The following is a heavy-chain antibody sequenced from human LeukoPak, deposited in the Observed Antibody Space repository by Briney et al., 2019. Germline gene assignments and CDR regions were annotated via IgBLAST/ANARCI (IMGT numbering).Heavy chain of an antibody. D-gene: IGHD1-26*01. Sequence: HSGGSLRLSCEASGFTFSSYGMNWVRQAPGKGLEWISYINSVGSIIHYADSFKGRFTISRDNAKNSLFLQMNSLRAEDTAVYYCVRDRRNTGSFFDYWGQGTLVTVSS. CDR1: GFTFSSYG. V-gene: IGHV3-48*01. CDR3: VRDRRNTGSFFDY. CDR2: INSVGSII. J-gene: IGHJ4*02.